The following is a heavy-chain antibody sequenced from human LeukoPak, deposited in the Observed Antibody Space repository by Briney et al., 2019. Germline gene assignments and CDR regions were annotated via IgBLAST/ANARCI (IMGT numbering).Heavy chain of an antibody. D-gene: IGHD1-26*01. CDR1: GFTFSSHA. CDR2: ISGNGGST. Sequence: GGSLRLSCAASGFTFSSHAMSWVRQAPGKGLQWVSAISGNGGSTYYADSVKGRFTISRDNSKNTLYLQMNSLRAEDTAVYYCARQNGWELLAFDIWGQGTMVTVSS. V-gene: IGHV3-23*01. CDR3: ARQNGWELLAFDI. J-gene: IGHJ3*02.